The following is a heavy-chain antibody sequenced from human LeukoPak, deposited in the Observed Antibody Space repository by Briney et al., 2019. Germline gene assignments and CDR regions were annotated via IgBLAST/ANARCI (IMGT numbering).Heavy chain of an antibody. D-gene: IGHD3-22*01. CDR1: GFTFSSYW. V-gene: IGHV4-34*01. J-gene: IGHJ4*02. Sequence: GSLRLSCAASGFTFSSYWMSWVRQAPGKGLEWIGEINHSGSTNYNPSLKSRVTISVDTSKNQFSLKLSSVTAADTAVYYCARDRKTYYYDSSGYYPDYWGQGTLVTVSS. CDR2: INHSGST. CDR3: ARDRKTYYYDSSGYYPDY.